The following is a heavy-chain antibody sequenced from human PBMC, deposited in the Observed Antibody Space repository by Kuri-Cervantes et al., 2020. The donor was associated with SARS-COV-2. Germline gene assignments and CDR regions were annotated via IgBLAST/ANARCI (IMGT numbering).Heavy chain of an antibody. V-gene: IGHV4-39*01. CDR3: ARTVSSPEGYYYYYYMDV. D-gene: IGHD1-14*01. J-gene: IGHJ6*03. Sequence: SETLSLTCTVSGGSISSSSYYWGWIRQPPGKGLEWIGSIYYSGSTYYNPSLKSRVTISVDTPKNQFSLKMSSVTAADTAVYFCARTVSSPEGYYYYYYMDVWGKGTTVNVSS. CDR2: IYYSGST. CDR1: GGSISSSSYY.